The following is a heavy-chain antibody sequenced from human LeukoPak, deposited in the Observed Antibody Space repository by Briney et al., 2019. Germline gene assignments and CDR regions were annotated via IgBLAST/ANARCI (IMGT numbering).Heavy chain of an antibody. V-gene: IGHV3-30*18. J-gene: IGHJ3*02. CDR3: AKDGFDI. Sequence: GGSLRLSCAATGFTFSRNGMHWVRQAPGKGLEWVAVTSYDGSNKDYADSVKGRFTISRDNSKNTLYLQMNSLRAEDTAVYYCAKDGFDIWARGQWSPSPQ. CDR2: TSYDGSNK. CDR1: GFTFSRNG.